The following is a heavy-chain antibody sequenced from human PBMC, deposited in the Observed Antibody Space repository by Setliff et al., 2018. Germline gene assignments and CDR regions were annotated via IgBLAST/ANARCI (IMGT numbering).Heavy chain of an antibody. Sequence: GASVKVSCKASGYTFSSYAMNWVRQAPGQGLEWMGWINTNTGFPTYAQGFTGRFVFSLDTSVSPAYLQISSLKAEDTAIYSCARGSRFGTIVYRGDYYLDVWGKGTTVIVSS. V-gene: IGHV7-4-1*02. D-gene: IGHD3-10*01. CDR3: ARGSRFGTIVYRGDYYLDV. CDR2: INTNTGFP. CDR1: GYTFSSYA. J-gene: IGHJ6*03.